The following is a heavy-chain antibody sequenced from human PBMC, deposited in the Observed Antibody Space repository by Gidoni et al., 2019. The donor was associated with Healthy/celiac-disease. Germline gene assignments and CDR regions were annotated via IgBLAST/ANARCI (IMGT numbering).Heavy chain of an antibody. CDR1: RGPISSSGYY. Sequence: QLQLQESGPGLVTPSETLSLTCTVSRGPISSSGYYWGWIRQPPGKGLEWIGTVSYSGSTYYNPSLKSRVTISVDTSKNQFSLRLSSVTAADTAVYYCVREAVSSGATPGFDYWGQGTLVTVSS. J-gene: IGHJ4*02. V-gene: IGHV4-39*01. CDR3: VREAVSSGATPGFDY. CDR2: VSYSGST. D-gene: IGHD6-6*01.